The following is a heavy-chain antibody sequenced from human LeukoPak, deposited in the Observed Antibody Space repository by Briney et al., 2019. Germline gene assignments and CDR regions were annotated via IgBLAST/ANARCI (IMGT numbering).Heavy chain of an antibody. D-gene: IGHD1-1*01. J-gene: IGHJ4*02. CDR1: GGSFSGYY. CDR2: INHSGST. V-gene: IGHV4-34*01. CDR3: ARDRGTEYFDY. Sequence: PSETLSLTCAVYGGSFSGYYWSWIRQPPGKGLEWIGEINHSGSTNYNPSLKSRVTISVDTSKNQFSLKLSSVTAADTAVYYCARDRGTEYFDYWGQGTLVTVSS.